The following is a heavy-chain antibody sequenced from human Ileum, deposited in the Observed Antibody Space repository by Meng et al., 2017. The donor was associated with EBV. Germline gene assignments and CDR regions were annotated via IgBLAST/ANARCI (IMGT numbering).Heavy chain of an antibody. CDR1: GGSISSYY. J-gene: IGHJ4*02. CDR2: IYYSGST. Sequence: QVPLQESGPGLLKPSETLSLTCIVSGGSISSYYWSWIRQPPGKGLEWIGYIYYSGSTNYNPSLKSRVTISVDTSKNQFSLNLSSVTAADTAVYYCARGGWSLDYWGQGTLVTVSS. CDR3: ARGGWSLDY. D-gene: IGHD2-15*01. V-gene: IGHV4-59*08.